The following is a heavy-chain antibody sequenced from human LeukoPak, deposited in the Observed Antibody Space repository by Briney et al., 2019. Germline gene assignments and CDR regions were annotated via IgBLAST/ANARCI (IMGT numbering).Heavy chain of an antibody. J-gene: IGHJ4*02. CDR1: GYTFTGYY. CDR3: ARVGGIAAAGTLGY. Sequence: GASVKVSCKASGYTFTGYYMHWVRQAPGQGLEWMGWINPNSGGTNYAQKFQGRVTMTRDMSTSTVYMELSSLRSEDTAVYYCARVGGIAAAGTLGYWGQGTLVTVSS. CDR2: INPNSGGT. V-gene: IGHV1-2*02. D-gene: IGHD6-13*01.